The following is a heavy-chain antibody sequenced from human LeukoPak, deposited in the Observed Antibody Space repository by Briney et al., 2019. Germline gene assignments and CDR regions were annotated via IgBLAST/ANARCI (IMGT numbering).Heavy chain of an antibody. CDR1: GYTFTSYG. V-gene: IGHV1-18*01. D-gene: IGHD3-3*01. CDR3: ARDQVPADYDFWSGYLFDY. CDR2: ISAYNGNT. J-gene: IGHJ4*02. Sequence: ASVKVSCKASGYTFTSYGISWVRQAPGQGLEWMGWISAYNGNTNYAQKLQGRVTMTTDTSTSTAYMELRSLRSDDTAVYYCARDQVPADYDFWSGYLFDYWGQGTLVTVSS.